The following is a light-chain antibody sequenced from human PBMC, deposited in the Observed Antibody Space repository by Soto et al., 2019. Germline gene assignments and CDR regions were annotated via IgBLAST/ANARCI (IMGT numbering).Light chain of an antibody. J-gene: IGKJ5*01. CDR2: GAS. Sequence: QMTQSPSTLSAHVGDRLTISCRASQSISNWLAWYQQKPGKAPKLLIYGASTLQSGVPSRFSGSGSGTDYTLTISSLQPEDFATYYCQQSYRTPPFGQGTRLEIK. V-gene: IGKV1-39*01. CDR1: QSISNW. CDR3: QQSYRTPP.